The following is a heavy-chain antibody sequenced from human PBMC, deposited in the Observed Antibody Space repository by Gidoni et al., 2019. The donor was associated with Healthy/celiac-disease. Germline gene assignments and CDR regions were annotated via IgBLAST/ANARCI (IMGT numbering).Heavy chain of an antibody. V-gene: IGHV3-23*01. Sequence: EVQPLASGGGLVQPGGSPRLSCAASGFTFSSYAMSWVRPAPGKGLEWVSAISGSGGSTYYADSVKGRFTISRDNSKNTLYLQMNSLRAEDTAVYYCAKGGVAGAPPKTDAFDIWGQGTMVTVSS. CDR2: ISGSGGST. CDR1: GFTFSSYA. D-gene: IGHD6-19*01. J-gene: IGHJ3*02. CDR3: AKGGVAGAPPKTDAFDI.